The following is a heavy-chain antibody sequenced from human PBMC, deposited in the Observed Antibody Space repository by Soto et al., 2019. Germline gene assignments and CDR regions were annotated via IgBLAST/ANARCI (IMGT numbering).Heavy chain of an antibody. CDR1: GGSISSSSYY. V-gene: IGHV4-39*01. CDR3: ARNGDGGNGWFDH. J-gene: IGHJ5*02. Sequence: WETLSLTCTVSGGSISSSSYYWGWIRQPPGKGLGWIGSIYYSGSTYYNPSIKSRVTISVDTSKNQFSLKLSSVAVADAAVYYCARNGDGGNGWFDHWGQGTLVTVSS. CDR2: IYYSGST. D-gene: IGHD2-15*01.